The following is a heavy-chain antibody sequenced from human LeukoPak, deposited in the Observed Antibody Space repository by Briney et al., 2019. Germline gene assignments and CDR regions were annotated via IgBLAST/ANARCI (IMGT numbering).Heavy chain of an antibody. CDR3: AKDREWLPAVYYFDY. J-gene: IGHJ4*02. CDR2: ISYDGSNK. Sequence: GGSLRLSCAASGFTFSSYGMHWVRQAPGKGLEWVAVISYDGSNKYYADSVKGRFTISRDNSKNTLYLQMNSLRAEDTAVYYCAKDREWLPAVYYFDYWGQGTLVTVSS. CDR1: GFTFSSYG. D-gene: IGHD3-3*01. V-gene: IGHV3-30*18.